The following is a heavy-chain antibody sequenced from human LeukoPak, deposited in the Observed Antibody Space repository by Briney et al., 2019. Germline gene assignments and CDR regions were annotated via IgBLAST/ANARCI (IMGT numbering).Heavy chain of an antibody. CDR3: ARVALDYDILTGYYIHVFDY. D-gene: IGHD3-9*01. CDR1: GCTFSDYY. Sequence: GGSLRLSCAASGCTFSDYYRSWIRQAPGKGLEWVSYISSSSSYTNYADSVKGRFTISRDNAKNSLYLQMNSLRAEDTAVYYCARVALDYDILTGYYIHVFDYWGQGTLVTVSS. CDR2: ISSSSSYT. V-gene: IGHV3-11*06. J-gene: IGHJ4*02.